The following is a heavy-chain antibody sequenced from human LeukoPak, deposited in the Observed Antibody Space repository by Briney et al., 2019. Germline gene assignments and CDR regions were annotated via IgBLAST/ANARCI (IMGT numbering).Heavy chain of an antibody. CDR1: GGSISSYY. D-gene: IGHD6-25*01. J-gene: IGHJ4*02. V-gene: IGHV4-59*01. CDR2: IYYSGST. CDR3: ARGGGYASPIGY. Sequence: SETLSLTCTVSGGSISSYYWSWIRQPPGKGLEWIGYIYYSGSTNYNPSLKSRVTISVDTSKNQFSLKLSSVAAADTAVYYCARGGGYASPIGYWGQGALVTVSS.